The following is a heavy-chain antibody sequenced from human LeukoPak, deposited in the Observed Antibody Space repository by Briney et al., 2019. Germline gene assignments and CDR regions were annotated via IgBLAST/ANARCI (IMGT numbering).Heavy chain of an antibody. CDR3: ARGRASGSVLYYYMDV. J-gene: IGHJ6*03. D-gene: IGHD5/OR15-5a*01. CDR2: IIPIFGTA. CDR1: GGTFSSYA. Sequence: SSVKVSCKASGGTFSSYAISWVRQAPGQGLEWMGGIIPIFGTANYAQKFQGRVTITTDESTSTAYMELSSLRSEDTAVYYCARGRASGSVLYYYMDVWGKGTTVTVSS. V-gene: IGHV1-69*05.